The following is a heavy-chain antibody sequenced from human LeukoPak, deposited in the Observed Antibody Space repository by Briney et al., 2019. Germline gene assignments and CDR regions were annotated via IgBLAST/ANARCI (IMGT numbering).Heavy chain of an antibody. D-gene: IGHD4-17*01. CDR1: GGSFSGYY. V-gene: IGHV4-34*01. CDR3: ARDAGDEEYYFDY. CDR2: INHSGST. J-gene: IGHJ4*02. Sequence: SETLSLTCAVYGGSFSGYYWSWIRQPPGKGLEWIGEINHSGSTNYNPSLKSRVTISVDTSKNQFSLKLSSVTAADTAVYYCARDAGDEEYYFDYWGQGTLVTVSS.